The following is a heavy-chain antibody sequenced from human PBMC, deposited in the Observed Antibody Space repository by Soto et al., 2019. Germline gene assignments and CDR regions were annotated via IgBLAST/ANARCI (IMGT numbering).Heavy chain of an antibody. D-gene: IGHD3-10*01. J-gene: IGHJ4*02. Sequence: ESGGGVVQLGRSLRLSCAASGFTFSSYATHWVRQAPGKGLEWVTVISYDGSNEDYADSVKGRFTVSRDNSKNTLYLQMDSLRTEDSAVYYCAKDRTFNYYGSGSYGLWGQGTLVTVSS. CDR1: GFTFSSYA. CDR2: ISYDGSNE. CDR3: AKDRTFNYYGSGSYGL. V-gene: IGHV3-30*18.